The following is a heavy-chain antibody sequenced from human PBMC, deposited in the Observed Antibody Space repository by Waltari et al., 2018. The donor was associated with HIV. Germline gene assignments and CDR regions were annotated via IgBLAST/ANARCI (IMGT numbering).Heavy chain of an antibody. CDR2: IFSSDKK. V-gene: IGHV2-26*01. D-gene: IGHD3-10*01. J-gene: IGHJ4*02. CDR3: ARIRDGIRVYGSGYYFDY. CDR1: GFSPSNARMG. Sequence: QVTLQESGPVLVKPTETLTLTCTVSGFSPSNARMGGSWIRPPPGKALEWLAHIFSSDKKSYSTSLKSRLTISKDTSKSQVVLTMTNMDRVDTATYYCARIRDGIRVYGSGYYFDYWGQGTLVTVSS.